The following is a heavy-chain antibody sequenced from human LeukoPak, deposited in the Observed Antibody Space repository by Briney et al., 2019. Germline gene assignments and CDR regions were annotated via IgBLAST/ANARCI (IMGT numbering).Heavy chain of an antibody. CDR3: ARVDSSGYYYGGVDYFDY. D-gene: IGHD3-22*01. CDR1: GFTFSSYS. V-gene: IGHV3-21*01. CDR2: ISSSSSYI. Sequence: GGSLRLSCAASGFTFSSYSMNWVRQAPGKGLEWVSSISSSSSYIYYADSVKGRFTIPRDNAKNSLYLQMNSLRAEDTAVYYCARVDSSGYYYGGVDYFDYWGQGTLVTVSS. J-gene: IGHJ4*02.